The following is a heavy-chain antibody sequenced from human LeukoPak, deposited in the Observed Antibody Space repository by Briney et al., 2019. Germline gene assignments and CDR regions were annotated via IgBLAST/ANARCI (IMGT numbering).Heavy chain of an antibody. Sequence: ASVKVSCKASGYTFTSYGISWVRQAPGQGLEWMGWISAYNGNTYYAQKLQGRVTMTTDTSTSTAYMELRSLRSEDTAVYYCAKRGYYYGSGSYYNFDPWGQGTLVTVSS. CDR2: ISAYNGNT. J-gene: IGHJ5*02. CDR1: GYTFTSYG. D-gene: IGHD3-10*01. V-gene: IGHV1-18*01. CDR3: AKRGYYYGSGSYYNFDP.